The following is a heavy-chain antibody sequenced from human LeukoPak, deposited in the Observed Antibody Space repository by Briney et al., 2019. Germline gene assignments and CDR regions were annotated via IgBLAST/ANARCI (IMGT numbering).Heavy chain of an antibody. D-gene: IGHD2-21*02. CDR1: GYTFTGYY. CDR3: ARSYCGGDCYSVFDY. V-gene: IGHV1-2*02. CDR2: INPNSGGT. Sequence: ASVKVSRKASGYTFTGYYMHWVRQAPGQGLEWMGWINPNSGGTNYAPKFQGRVTMTRDTSISTAYMELSRLRSDDTAVYYCARSYCGGDCYSVFDYWGQGTLVTVSS. J-gene: IGHJ4*02.